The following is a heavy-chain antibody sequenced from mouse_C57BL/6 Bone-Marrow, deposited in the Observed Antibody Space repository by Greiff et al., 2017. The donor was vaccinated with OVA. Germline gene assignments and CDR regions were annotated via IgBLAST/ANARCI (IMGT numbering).Heavy chain of an antibody. CDR3: ASSDFDY. CDR2: IRNKANGYTT. Sequence: EVQRVESGGGLVQPGGSLSLSCAASGFTFTDYYMSWVRQPPGKALEWLGFIRNKANGYTTEYSASVKGQFTISRDNSQSILYLQMNALRAEDSATYYCASSDFDYWGQGTTLTVSS. CDR1: GFTFTDYY. V-gene: IGHV7-3*01. J-gene: IGHJ2*01. D-gene: IGHD3-2*02.